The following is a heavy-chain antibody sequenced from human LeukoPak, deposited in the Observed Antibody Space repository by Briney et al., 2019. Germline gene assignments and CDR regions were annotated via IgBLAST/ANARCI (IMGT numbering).Heavy chain of an antibody. CDR1: GYTFTSYD. Sequence: ASVKVSCKASGYTFTSYDINWVRQAPGQGLEWMGWMGARHGYTGSAQRFQGRITMTRDTSISTAYMELSSLTSDDTAVYYCARGWISGDVSEYYFEIWGRGTLVTVSS. CDR3: ARGWISGDVSEYYFEI. J-gene: IGHJ4*02. V-gene: IGHV1-8*01. D-gene: IGHD5/OR15-5a*01. CDR2: MGARHGYT.